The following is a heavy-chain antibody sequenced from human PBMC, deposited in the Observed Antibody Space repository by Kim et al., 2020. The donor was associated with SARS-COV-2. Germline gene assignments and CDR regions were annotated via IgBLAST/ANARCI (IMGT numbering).Heavy chain of an antibody. D-gene: IGHD2-15*01. V-gene: IGHV4-39*07. CDR3: ARDHTSSIVVVVAATPGSWFDP. CDR1: GGSISSSSYY. J-gene: IGHJ5*02. CDR2: IYYSGST. Sequence: SETLSLTCTVSGGSISSSSYYWGWIRQPPGKGLEWIGSIYYSGSTYYNPSLKSRVTISVDTSKNQFSLKLSSVTAADTAVYYCARDHTSSIVVVVAATPGSWFDPWGQGTLVTVSS.